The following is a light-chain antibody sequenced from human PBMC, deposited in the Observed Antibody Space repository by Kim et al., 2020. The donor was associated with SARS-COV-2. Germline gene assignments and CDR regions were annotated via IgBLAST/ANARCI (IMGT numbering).Light chain of an antibody. CDR1: QSVGNS. V-gene: IGKV3-11*01. J-gene: IGKJ4*01. Sequence: LSPAERATLSCRASQSVGNSLAWFQQKPGQAPRLLIFETSNRATGIPARFSGSGSGTAFTLTISSLEPEDFAVYYCQQRYNWPLTFGGGTKVDIK. CDR2: ETS. CDR3: QQRYNWPLT.